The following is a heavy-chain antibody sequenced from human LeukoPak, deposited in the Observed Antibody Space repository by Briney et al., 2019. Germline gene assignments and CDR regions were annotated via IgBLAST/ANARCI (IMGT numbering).Heavy chain of an antibody. V-gene: IGHV3-30*03. CDR3: ARELSSGGTIYWFDP. D-gene: IGHD3-10*02. Sequence: GGSLRLSCAASGFTFSSYGMHWVRQAPGKGLEWVAVISYDGSNKYYADSVKGRFTISRDNSKNTLYLQMNSLRAEDTAVYYCARELSSGGTIYWFDPWGQGTLVTVSS. CDR2: ISYDGSNK. J-gene: IGHJ5*02. CDR1: GFTFSSYG.